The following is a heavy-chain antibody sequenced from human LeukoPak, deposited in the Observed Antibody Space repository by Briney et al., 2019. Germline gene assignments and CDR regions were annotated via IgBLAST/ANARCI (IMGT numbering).Heavy chain of an antibody. CDR3: ARFERAHYYYYGMDV. J-gene: IGHJ6*02. V-gene: IGHV1-8*01. D-gene: IGHD3-9*01. CDR2: MNPNSGNT. CDR1: GYTFISYD. Sequence: ASVKVSCKASGYTFISYDINWVRQATGQGLEWMGWMNPNSGNTGYAQKFQGRVTMTRNTSISTAYMELSSLRSEDTAVYYCARFERAHYYYYGMDVWGQGTTVTVSS.